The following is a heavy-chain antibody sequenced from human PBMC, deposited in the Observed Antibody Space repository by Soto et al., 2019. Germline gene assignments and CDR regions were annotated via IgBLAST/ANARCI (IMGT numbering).Heavy chain of an antibody. CDR1: GYTFTRNA. CDR2: IKAGNGDT. J-gene: IGHJ4*02. Sequence: QVQLVQSGAEVKKPGASVKVSCKASGYTFTRNAIDWVRQAHGQRLEWIGRIKAGNGDTKYSQKFQDRVTITRDTSAIAAYMEQSTLGSEDTSVYYCARSEIDYSTFDYWRQGTLVTVSS. V-gene: IGHV1-3*01. CDR3: ARSEIDYSTFDY. D-gene: IGHD3-16*01.